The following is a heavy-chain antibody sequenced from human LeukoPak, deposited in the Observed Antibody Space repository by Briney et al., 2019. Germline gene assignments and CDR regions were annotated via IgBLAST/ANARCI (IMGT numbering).Heavy chain of an antibody. D-gene: IGHD4-11*01. Sequence: SVKVSCKASGVTFSSYVISWVRQAPGQGLEWMGGITPVFGTANYAPNFQGRVTITTDESTSTAYMQLSSLRSEDTAVYYCARRVVTTACVNFDYWGQGTLVTVSS. CDR3: ARRVVTTACVNFDY. CDR2: ITPVFGTA. V-gene: IGHV1-69*05. J-gene: IGHJ4*02. CDR1: GVTFSSYV.